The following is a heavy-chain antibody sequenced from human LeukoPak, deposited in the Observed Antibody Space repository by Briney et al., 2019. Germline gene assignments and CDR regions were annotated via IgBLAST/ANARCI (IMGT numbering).Heavy chain of an antibody. CDR2: IIPIFGTA. CDR3: ARGVRSYDY. J-gene: IGHJ4*02. Sequence: SSVKVSCKPSGGTFSSYAIGWERQAPGQGREWTGGIIPIFGTANYAQKFQGRATIPADESTSTAYMALTSLRPQHTAVHSAARGVRSYDYWGQGTPVTVSS. D-gene: IGHD3-10*01. CDR1: GGTFSSYA. V-gene: IGHV1-69*13.